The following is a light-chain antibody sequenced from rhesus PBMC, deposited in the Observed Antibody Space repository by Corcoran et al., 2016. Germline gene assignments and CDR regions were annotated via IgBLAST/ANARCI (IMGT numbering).Light chain of an antibody. Sequence: DIQMTQSPSSLSASVGDRVTITCRARENVHTFLNWYQHKPGKAPTLLIYKASTLQSGFPSRFSGSGSGTDFTFTISSLQPEDVATYYCQHGYGTPWTFGQGTKVEIK. J-gene: IGKJ1*01. CDR1: ENVHTF. CDR3: QHGYGTPWT. CDR2: KAS. V-gene: IGKV1-74*01.